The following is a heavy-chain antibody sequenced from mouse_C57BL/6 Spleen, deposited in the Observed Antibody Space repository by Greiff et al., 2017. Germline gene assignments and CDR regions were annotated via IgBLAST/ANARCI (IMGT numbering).Heavy chain of an antibody. V-gene: IGHV14-4*01. CDR2: IDPENGDT. J-gene: IGHJ1*03. Sequence: VQLQQSGAELVRPGASVKLSCTASGFNIKDDYMHWVKQRPEQGLEWIGWIDPENGDTEYASKFQGKATITADTSSNTAYLQLSSLTSEDTAVYYCTIYGSSYGYFDVWGTGTTVTVSS. CDR3: TIYGSSYGYFDV. D-gene: IGHD1-1*01. CDR1: GFNIKDDY.